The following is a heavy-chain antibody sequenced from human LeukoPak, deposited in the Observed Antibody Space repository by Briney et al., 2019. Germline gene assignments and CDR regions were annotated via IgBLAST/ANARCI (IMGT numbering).Heavy chain of an antibody. CDR2: IRGKTNSYAT. V-gene: IGHV3-73*01. D-gene: IGHD1-26*01. Sequence: GGSLRLSCATSGFTFSTSAMHWVRQASGKGLEWLGRIRGKTNSYATAYAASVEGRFTISRDDSKNTAYLQMNSLKTEDTAVYYCARLEWDNYYYYGMDVWGQGTTVTVS. CDR1: GFTFSTSA. J-gene: IGHJ6*02. CDR3: ARLEWDNYYYYGMDV.